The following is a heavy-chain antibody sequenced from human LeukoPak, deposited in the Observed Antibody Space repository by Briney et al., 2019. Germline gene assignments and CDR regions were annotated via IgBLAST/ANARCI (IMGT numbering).Heavy chain of an antibody. J-gene: IGHJ5*02. D-gene: IGHD2-2*01. CDR1: GFTFSNAW. V-gene: IGHV3-15*01. Sequence: GGSLRLSCAASGFTFSNAWMTWVRQAPGKGLEWVGRIKSKADGGTTDYAAPVKGRFTTSRDDSKNTLYLQMNSLKTEDTAVYYCTTDSFTVIIPAAKGPWGQGTLVTVSS. CDR3: TTDSFTVIIPAAKGP. CDR2: IKSKADGGTT.